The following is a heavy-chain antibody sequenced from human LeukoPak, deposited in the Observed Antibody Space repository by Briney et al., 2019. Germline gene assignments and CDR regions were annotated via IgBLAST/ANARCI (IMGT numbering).Heavy chain of an antibody. CDR1: GFTVSSNY. V-gene: IGHV3-66*01. CDR2: ISSGSST. J-gene: IGHJ4*02. CDR3: VSRDNWIQGDY. D-gene: IGHD1-20*01. Sequence: PEGSMRISCAVSGFTVSSNYMTWVRQAPGKGLEWVSVISSGSSTYYAGSVKGRFTISRDNSKNTLYLQMNSRRAEDTAVYYCVSRDNWIQGDYWGQGTLVTDS.